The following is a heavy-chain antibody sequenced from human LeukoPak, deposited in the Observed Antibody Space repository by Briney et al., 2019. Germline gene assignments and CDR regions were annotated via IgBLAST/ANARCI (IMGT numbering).Heavy chain of an antibody. V-gene: IGHV1-69*06. CDR3: ARSPFRSCSSTSCYFDY. D-gene: IGHD2-2*01. CDR1: GGTFTSYA. CDR2: MIPIFGTA. J-gene: IGHJ4*02. Sequence: GASVKVSCKASGGTFTSYAISWGRQAPGQGVERRGGMIPIFGTANYAQKFQGRVTITADKSTSTAYMELSSLSSEDTAVYYCARSPFRSCSSTSCYFDYWGQGTLVTVSS.